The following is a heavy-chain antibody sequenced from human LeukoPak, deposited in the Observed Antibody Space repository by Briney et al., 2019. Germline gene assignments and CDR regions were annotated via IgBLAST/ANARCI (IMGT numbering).Heavy chain of an antibody. CDR1: GFTFSTYA. CDR3: ASLVPTTGYFDS. CDR2: IYHSGTT. D-gene: IGHD1-1*01. V-gene: IGHV4-38-2*01. Sequence: GSLRLSCAASGFTFSTYAMSWVRQAPGKGLEWIGTIYHSGTTYYNPSLKNRVTISVDTSKNQFSLKLTSVTAADSAIYYCASLVPTTGYFDSWGQGTLVTVSS. J-gene: IGHJ4*02.